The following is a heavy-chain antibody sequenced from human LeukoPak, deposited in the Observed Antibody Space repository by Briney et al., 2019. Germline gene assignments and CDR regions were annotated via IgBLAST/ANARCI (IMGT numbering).Heavy chain of an antibody. J-gene: IGHJ6*02. V-gene: IGHV3-66*04. CDR3: ARHFGVVTKGVYYYYYGMDV. Sequence: GGSLRLSCAASGFTFSHYNMNWVRQAPGKGLEWVSVIYSGGTTYYADSVKGRFTISRDEPKNTLYLQMNSLRAEDTAVYYCARHFGVVTKGVYYYYYGMDVWGQGTTVTVSS. D-gene: IGHD3-3*01. CDR1: GFTFSHYN. CDR2: IYSGGTT.